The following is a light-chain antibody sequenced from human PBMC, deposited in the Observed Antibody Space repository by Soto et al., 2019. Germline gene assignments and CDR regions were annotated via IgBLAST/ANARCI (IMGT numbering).Light chain of an antibody. CDR1: QSISSW. V-gene: IGKV1-5*03. CDR3: QQYNSFAYT. Sequence: EIQMTQSPSTLSVSVGDRVTITCRASQSISSWVAWYQQKPGKAPKHLIYKASSLQSGVPSRFSGSGSGTEFTLSISGLQPDDFATYYCQQYNSFAYTFGQGTKLEIK. CDR2: KAS. J-gene: IGKJ2*01.